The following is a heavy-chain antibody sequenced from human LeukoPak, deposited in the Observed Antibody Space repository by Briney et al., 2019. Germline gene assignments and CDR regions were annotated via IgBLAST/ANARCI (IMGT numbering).Heavy chain of an antibody. CDR3: ARDYDSSGYYYLNAFDI. D-gene: IGHD3-22*01. CDR2: IYYSGST. Sequence: SEALSLTCTVSGGSISSYYWSWIRQPPGKGLEWIGYIYYSGSTNYNPSLKSRVTISVDTSKNQFSLKLSSVTAADMAVYYCARDYDSSGYYYLNAFDIWGQGTMVTVSS. J-gene: IGHJ3*02. CDR1: GGSISSYY. V-gene: IGHV4-59*01.